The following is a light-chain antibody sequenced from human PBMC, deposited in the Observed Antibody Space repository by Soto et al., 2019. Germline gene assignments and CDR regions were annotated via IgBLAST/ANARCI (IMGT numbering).Light chain of an antibody. J-gene: IGKJ2*01. CDR1: QTITTY. V-gene: IGKV1-39*01. Sequence: DIQMTQSPSSLSASVGDRVTITCRASQTITTYLNWYQQKPGTAPKLLIYAASNLQGGVPSRFSGSRSGTDFTLTISSLQPEDVAIYYCQQSYTTPPYTFGQGTKVEIK. CDR3: QQSYTTPPYT. CDR2: AAS.